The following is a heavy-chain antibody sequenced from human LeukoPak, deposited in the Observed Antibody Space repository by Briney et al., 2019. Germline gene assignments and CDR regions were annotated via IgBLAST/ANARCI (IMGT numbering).Heavy chain of an antibody. CDR3: ARDAYYYGSGSAPFDY. V-gene: IGHV4-4*07. Sequence: SETLSLTCAVYGGSFSGYYWSWIRQPPGKGLEWIGRIYTSGSTNYNPSLKSRVTMSVDTSKNQFSLKLSSVTAADTAVYYCARDAYYYGSGSAPFDYWGQGTLVTVSS. CDR1: GGSFSGYY. J-gene: IGHJ4*02. D-gene: IGHD3-10*01. CDR2: IYTSGST.